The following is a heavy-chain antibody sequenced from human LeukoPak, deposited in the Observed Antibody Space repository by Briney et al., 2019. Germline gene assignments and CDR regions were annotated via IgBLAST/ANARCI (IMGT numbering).Heavy chain of an antibody. D-gene: IGHD4-11*01. Sequence: QPGGSLRLSCAASGFTFSSYDMTWVRQAPGRGLEWVSSIRPSGDNTYYGDSVKGRFTISRDSSKNILYLQMNSLRAEDTAVYYCAKDPINYDYSPNWFDPWGQGTLVIVSS. CDR1: GFTFSSYD. CDR2: IRPSGDNT. CDR3: AKDPINYDYSPNWFDP. J-gene: IGHJ5*02. V-gene: IGHV3-23*01.